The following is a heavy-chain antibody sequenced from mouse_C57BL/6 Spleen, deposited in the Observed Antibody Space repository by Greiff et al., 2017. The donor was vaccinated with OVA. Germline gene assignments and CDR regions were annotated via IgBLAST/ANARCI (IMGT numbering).Heavy chain of an antibody. CDR1: GFTFSSYG. J-gene: IGHJ2*01. Sequence: EVHLVESGGDLVKPGGSLKLSCAASGFTFSSYGMSWVRQTPDKRLEWVATISSGGSYTYYPDSVKGRFTISRDNAKNTLYLQMSSLKSEDTAMYYCARHENYGSSPYYFDYWGQGTTLTVSS. CDR3: ARHENYGSSPYYFDY. V-gene: IGHV5-6*01. CDR2: ISSGGSYT. D-gene: IGHD1-1*01.